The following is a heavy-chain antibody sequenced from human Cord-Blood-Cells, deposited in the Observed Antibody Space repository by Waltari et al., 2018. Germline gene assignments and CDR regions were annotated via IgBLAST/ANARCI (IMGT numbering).Heavy chain of an antibody. CDR1: GGSISSSSYY. Sequence: QLQLQESGPGLVKPSETLSLTCTVSGGSISSSSYYWGWIRQPPGKGLEVIGGIYYRGSTYYNPSLKSRVTISVDTSKNQFSLKLSSVTAADTAVYYCARRGYGDYGYFQHWGQGTLVTVSS. CDR3: ARRGYGDYGYFQH. CDR2: IYYRGST. J-gene: IGHJ1*01. D-gene: IGHD4-17*01. V-gene: IGHV4-39*01.